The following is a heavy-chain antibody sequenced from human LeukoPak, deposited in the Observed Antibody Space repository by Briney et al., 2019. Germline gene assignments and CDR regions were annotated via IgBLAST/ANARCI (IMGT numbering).Heavy chain of an antibody. D-gene: IGHD6-19*01. J-gene: IGHJ4*02. CDR1: GFTVSSSY. V-gene: IGHV3-66*01. Sequence: GGSLRLSCAASGFTVSSSYMSWVRQAPGKGLEWVSVIYSGGSTYYADSVKGRFTISRDNSKNTLYLQMNRLRTEDTAVYYCAREGVFSSGFGYWGQGTLVTVSS. CDR2: IYSGGST. CDR3: AREGVFSSGFGY.